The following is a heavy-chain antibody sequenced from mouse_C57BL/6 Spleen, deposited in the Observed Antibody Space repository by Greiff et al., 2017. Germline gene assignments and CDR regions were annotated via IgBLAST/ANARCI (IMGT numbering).Heavy chain of an antibody. D-gene: IGHD2-2*01. CDR2: ISSGSSTI. Sequence: EVKLMESGGGLVKPGGSLKLSCAASGFTFSDYGMHWVRQAPEKGLEWVAYISSGSSTIYYADTVKGRFTISRDNAKNTLFLQMTSLRSEDTAMYYCAREGWLRRVFDYWGQGTTLTVSS. CDR3: AREGWLRRVFDY. CDR1: GFTFSDYG. V-gene: IGHV5-17*01. J-gene: IGHJ2*01.